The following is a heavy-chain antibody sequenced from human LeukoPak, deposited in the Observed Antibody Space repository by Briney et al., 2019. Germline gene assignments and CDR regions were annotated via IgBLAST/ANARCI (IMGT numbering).Heavy chain of an antibody. V-gene: IGHV1-2*06. CDR1: GYTFTGYF. Sequence: WASVRVSCKASGYTFTGYFMNWVRQAPGQGLEWMGLINPNNGGTNYAQNFQVRVTMTRDTSISTAYMELSSLRSEDTAVYYCARVGDGLNDAFDIWGQGTMVTVSS. D-gene: IGHD5-24*01. J-gene: IGHJ3*02. CDR2: INPNNGGT. CDR3: ARVGDGLNDAFDI.